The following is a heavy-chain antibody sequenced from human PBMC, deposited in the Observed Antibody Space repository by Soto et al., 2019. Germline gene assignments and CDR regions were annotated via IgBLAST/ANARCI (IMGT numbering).Heavy chain of an antibody. CDR3: ARDTPAIVEATSYYYGTDV. D-gene: IGHD1-26*01. J-gene: IGHJ6*02. CDR1: GGTFSSYA. Sequence: QVQLVQSGAEVKKPGSSVKVSCKASGGTFSSYAISWVRQAPGQGLEWMGGIIPIFGTANYAQKFQGRVTITADESTSTAYMELSRLRSEDTAVYYCARDTPAIVEATSYYYGTDVWGQGATVTVSS. V-gene: IGHV1-69*12. CDR2: IIPIFGTA.